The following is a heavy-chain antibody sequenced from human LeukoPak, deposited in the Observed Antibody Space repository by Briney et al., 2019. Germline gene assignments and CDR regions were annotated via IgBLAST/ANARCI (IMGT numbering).Heavy chain of an antibody. D-gene: IGHD1-26*01. CDR3: ARGNSGSQTTPFDY. Sequence: GGSLRLSCAASGFTFSGYAMSWVRQAPGKGLEWVSVISGSGGSTYYADSVKGRFTISRDNSKNTLYLQMTSLRAEDTAVYYCARGNSGSQTTPFDYWGQGTLVTVSS. CDR2: ISGSGGST. V-gene: IGHV3-23*01. CDR1: GFTFSGYA. J-gene: IGHJ4*02.